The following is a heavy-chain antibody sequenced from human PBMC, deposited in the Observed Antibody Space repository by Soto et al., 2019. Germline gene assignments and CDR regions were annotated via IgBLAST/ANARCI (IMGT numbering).Heavy chain of an antibody. CDR1: GFTFSSYW. D-gene: IGHD6-19*01. J-gene: IGHJ4*02. CDR3: SRWLILGVVYFDY. CDR2: IKQDGSEK. V-gene: IGHV3-7*05. Sequence: PGGSLRLSCAASGFTFSSYWMSWVRQAPGKGLEWVANIKQDGSEKYYVDSVKGRFTISRDNAKNSLYLQMNSLRAEDTAVYYCSRWLILGVVYFDYWGQGTLVTVSS.